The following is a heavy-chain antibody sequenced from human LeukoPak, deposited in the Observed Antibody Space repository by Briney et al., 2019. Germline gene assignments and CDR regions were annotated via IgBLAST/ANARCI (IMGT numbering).Heavy chain of an antibody. CDR1: GFTFSGSA. D-gene: IGHD3-10*01. Sequence: GGSLRLSCAASGFTFSGSALHWVRQASGKGLEWVGRIRSTANGYATAYAASVKGRFTISRDDSKNAAYLQMDSLKTEDTAVYYCTGNYYGSGSYADFDYWGQGTLVTVSS. J-gene: IGHJ4*02. CDR3: TGNYYGSGSYADFDY. V-gene: IGHV3-73*01. CDR2: IRSTANGYAT.